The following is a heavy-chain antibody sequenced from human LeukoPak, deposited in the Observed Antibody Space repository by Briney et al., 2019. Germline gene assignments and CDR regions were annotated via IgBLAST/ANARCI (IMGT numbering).Heavy chain of an antibody. CDR2: INHSGST. J-gene: IGHJ6*02. D-gene: IGHD2-15*01. CDR3: ARALGGSVDYYGMDV. V-gene: IGHV4-34*01. CDR1: GGSFSGYY. Sequence: SETLSLTCAVYGGSFSGYYWSWIRQPPGKGLEWIGEINHSGSTNYNPSLKSRVTISVDTPKNQFSLKLSSVTAADTAVYYCARALGGSVDYYGMDVWGQGTTVTVSS.